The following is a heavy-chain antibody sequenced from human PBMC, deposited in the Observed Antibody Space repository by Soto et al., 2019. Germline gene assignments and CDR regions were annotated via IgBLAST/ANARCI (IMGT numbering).Heavy chain of an antibody. J-gene: IGHJ6*02. CDR3: VRHGNVPACPFYYYGMDV. CDR1: GDSISGTNYY. Sequence: SETLSLTCSVSGDSISGTNYYWGWIRQPPGKGLEWVGTVFYSGSTYYSPSLKGRVTISLDKPRNLFSLSVTSVTAADTAVYYCVRHGNVPACPFYYYGMDVWGQGTTVTVSS. CDR2: VFYSGST. V-gene: IGHV4-39*01. D-gene: IGHD2-2*01.